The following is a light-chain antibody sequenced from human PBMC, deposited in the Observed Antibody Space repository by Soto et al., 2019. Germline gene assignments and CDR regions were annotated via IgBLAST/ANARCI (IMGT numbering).Light chain of an antibody. J-gene: IGKJ2*01. Sequence: DIQMTQSPPSLSASVGDRVTITCQASQDISNYLHWYQQKPGKAPKLLIYHASTLETGVPSRFSGSGFGTDFSFTISSLQPEDIATYYCQQYDSLPMYTFGQGTKLEIK. CDR2: HAS. V-gene: IGKV1-33*01. CDR1: QDISNY. CDR3: QQYDSLPMYT.